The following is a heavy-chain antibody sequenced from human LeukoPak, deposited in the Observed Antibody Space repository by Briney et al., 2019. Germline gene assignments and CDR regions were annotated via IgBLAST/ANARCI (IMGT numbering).Heavy chain of an antibody. D-gene: IGHD6-13*01. V-gene: IGHV3-7*01. Sequence: GGSLRLSCAASGFTFSSYWMTWFRQAPGKGLEWVANIKQDGSEKYYVDSVKGRFTISRDNAKNSLYLQMNSLRAEDTAVYYCASEIKGSSWNDNWGQGTLVTVSS. CDR2: IKQDGSEK. CDR1: GFTFSSYW. CDR3: ASEIKGSSWNDN. J-gene: IGHJ4*02.